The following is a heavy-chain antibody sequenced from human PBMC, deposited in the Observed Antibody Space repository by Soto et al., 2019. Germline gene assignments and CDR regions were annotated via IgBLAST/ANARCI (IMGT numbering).Heavy chain of an antibody. CDR1: GFTLSDYY. V-gene: IGHV3-11*06. CDR2: ITSSISYT. Sequence: PGGSLRLSCAASGFTLSDYYRSWIRQAPGKGLERVSYITSSISYTNYADSVKGRFTMSRDNAKHSLYLQMNSLSAEATAVYYCARVIHGYVYDWGQGTLVTVSS. D-gene: IGHD2-8*01. J-gene: IGHJ4*02. CDR3: ARVIHGYVYD.